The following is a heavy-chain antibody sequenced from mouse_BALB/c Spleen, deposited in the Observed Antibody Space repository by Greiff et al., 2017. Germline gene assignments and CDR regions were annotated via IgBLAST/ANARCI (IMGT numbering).Heavy chain of an antibody. CDR3: ARDYGYLYYAMDY. V-gene: IGHV1-82*01. J-gene: IGHJ4*01. D-gene: IGHD1-2*01. CDR1: GYAFSSSW. CDR2: IYPGDGDT. Sequence: VQLQQSGPELVKPGASVKISCKASGYAFSSSWMNWVKQRPGQGLEWIGRIYPGDGDTNYNGKFKGKATLTADKSSSTAYMQLSSLTSVDSAVYFCARDYGYLYYAMDYWGQGTSVTVSS.